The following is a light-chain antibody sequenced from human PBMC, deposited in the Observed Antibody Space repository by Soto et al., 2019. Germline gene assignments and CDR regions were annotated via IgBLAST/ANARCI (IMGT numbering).Light chain of an antibody. J-gene: IGKJ4*01. CDR1: QSVSSY. CDR2: DAS. V-gene: IGKV3-11*01. Sequence: EILLTQSPATLSLSPGERATLSCRASQSVSSYLAWYQQKPGQAPRLLIYDASNRATGIPARFSGSGSRTDFTLTISSLEPEDFAVYYCQHRSTWPLTFGGGTKVQIK. CDR3: QHRSTWPLT.